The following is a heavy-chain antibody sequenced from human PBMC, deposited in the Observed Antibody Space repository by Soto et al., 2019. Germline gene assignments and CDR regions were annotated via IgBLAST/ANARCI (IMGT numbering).Heavy chain of an antibody. CDR2: IIPISGAA. Sequence: QVQLVQSGAEVKKPGSSVKVSCKASGGTFSNYVVNWVRQAPGQGLEWMGRIIPISGAANYAQKFQGRVTITADKSTSTSYRELSSLRSEDTAVYYCARDMTRTVVPYFDFWGQGTLVTVSS. V-gene: IGHV1-69*06. D-gene: IGHD1-7*01. J-gene: IGHJ4*02. CDR1: GGTFSNYV. CDR3: ARDMTRTVVPYFDF.